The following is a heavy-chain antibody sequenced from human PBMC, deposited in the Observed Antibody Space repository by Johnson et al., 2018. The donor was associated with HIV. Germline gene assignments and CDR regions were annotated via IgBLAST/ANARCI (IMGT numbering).Heavy chain of an antibody. D-gene: IGHD2-21*02. CDR2: ISGSGGST. Sequence: VQLVESGGGVVQPGRSLRLSCAASGFTFSSYAMSWVRQAPGKGLEWVSAISGSGGSTYSADSVKGRFTISRDNSKNTLYLQMNSLRAEDTAVYYCARGGWKVVTSIFAFDIWGQGTMVAVSS. CDR3: ARGGWKVVTSIFAFDI. J-gene: IGHJ3*02. V-gene: IGHV3-23*04. CDR1: GFTFSSYA.